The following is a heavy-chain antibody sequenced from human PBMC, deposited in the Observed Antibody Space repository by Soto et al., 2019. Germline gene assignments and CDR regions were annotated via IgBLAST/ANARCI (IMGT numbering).Heavy chain of an antibody. CDR3: ARVITGVVVLTPSNWFDP. CDR2: IYYSGST. V-gene: IGHV4-39*01. J-gene: IGHJ5*02. D-gene: IGHD2-15*01. Sequence: QLQLQESGPGLVKPSETLSLTCTVSGGSISSSSYYWGWIRQPPGKGLEWIGSIYYSGSTYYNPSLKSRVTISVDTYKNQFSLKLSSVTAADTAVYYCARVITGVVVLTPSNWFDPWGQGTLVTVSS. CDR1: GGSISSSSYY.